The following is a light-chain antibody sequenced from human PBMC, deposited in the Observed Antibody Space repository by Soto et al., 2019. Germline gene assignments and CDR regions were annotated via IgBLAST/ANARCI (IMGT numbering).Light chain of an antibody. CDR3: QQSYSSPQT. CDR2: AAS. CDR1: QSINRF. Sequence: DIQMTQSPSSLSASVGDRVSITCRAGQSINRFLNWYQQKPGKPPKLLIYAASSLLSGVPSRFSGGGSGTDFTLTISSLQPEDFATYYCQQSYSSPQTFGQGTRVEIK. J-gene: IGKJ1*01. V-gene: IGKV1-39*01.